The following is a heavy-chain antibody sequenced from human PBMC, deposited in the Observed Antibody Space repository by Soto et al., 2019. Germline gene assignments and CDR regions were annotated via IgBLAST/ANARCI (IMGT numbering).Heavy chain of an antibody. V-gene: IGHV5-51*01. J-gene: IGHJ6*02. CDR2: IYPGDSST. CDR1: GCSFTTYW. Sequence: GESLKISCKTSGCSFTTYWVAWVRQMPGKGLEWMGIIYPGDSSTKYSPSFQGQVTISADNSISTAYLQLSSLKASDTATYFCARHEQYYYYYYGMDVWGQGTTVTVSS. CDR3: ARHEQYYYYYYGMDV. D-gene: IGHD4-4*01.